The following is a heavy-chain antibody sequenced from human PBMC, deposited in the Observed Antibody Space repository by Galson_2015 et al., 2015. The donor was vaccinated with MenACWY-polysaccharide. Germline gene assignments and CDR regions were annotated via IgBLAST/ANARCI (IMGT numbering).Heavy chain of an antibody. CDR3: AISSSPNFDY. V-gene: IGHV1-8*01. D-gene: IGHD6-6*01. Sequence: SVKVSCKASGYTFTSYGINWVRQATGQGLEWMGWKNPNSGNTGYAQKFQGRVTMTRNTSIGTAYMELSSLRSEDTAVYYCAISSSPNFDYWGQGTLVTVSS. J-gene: IGHJ4*02. CDR1: GYTFTSYG. CDR2: KNPNSGNT.